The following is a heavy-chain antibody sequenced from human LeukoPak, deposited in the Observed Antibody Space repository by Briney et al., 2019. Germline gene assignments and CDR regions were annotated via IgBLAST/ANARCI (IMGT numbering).Heavy chain of an antibody. V-gene: IGHV3-53*01. Sequence: PGGSLRLSCTVSGFTVSSNSMSWVRQAPGKGLEWVSFIYSDNTHYSDSVKGRFTISRDNSKNTLYLQMNSLRAEDTAVYYCAIISNGVVVTAAPFEYWGQGTLVTVSS. J-gene: IGHJ4*02. CDR3: AIISNGVVVTAAPFEY. D-gene: IGHD2-21*02. CDR2: IYSDNT. CDR1: GFTVSSNS.